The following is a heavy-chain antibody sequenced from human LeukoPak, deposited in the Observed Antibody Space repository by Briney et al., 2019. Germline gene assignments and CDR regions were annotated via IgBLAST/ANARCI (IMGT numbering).Heavy chain of an antibody. D-gene: IGHD5-24*01. CDR1: GFTFRTYA. V-gene: IGHV3-23*01. CDR3: AKRTMSAFDS. J-gene: IGHJ4*02. CDR2: ISGSGNGT. Sequence: GRSLRLSCTASGFTFRTYAMNWVRQAPGKGLEWLSGISGSGNGTYYADSVKGRFIISRDNSKNMVYLQMNSLTVEDTATYYCAKRTMSAFDSWGQGTLLIVSS.